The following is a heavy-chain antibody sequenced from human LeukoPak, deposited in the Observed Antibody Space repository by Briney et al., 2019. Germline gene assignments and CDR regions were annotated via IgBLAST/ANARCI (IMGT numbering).Heavy chain of an antibody. CDR2: INPNSGGT. Sequence: ASVKVSCKASGYTFTGYYMHWVRQAPGQGLEWMGWINPNSGGTNYAQKFQGRVTMTRDTSISTAYMGLSRLRSDDTAVYYCARAYYCSSTSCYPYYYYMDVWGKGTTVTVSS. CDR3: ARAYYCSSTSCYPYYYYMDV. D-gene: IGHD2-2*01. CDR1: GYTFTGYY. V-gene: IGHV1-2*02. J-gene: IGHJ6*03.